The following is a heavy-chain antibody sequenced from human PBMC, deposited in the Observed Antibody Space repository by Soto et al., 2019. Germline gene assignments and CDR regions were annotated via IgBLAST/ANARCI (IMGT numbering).Heavy chain of an antibody. J-gene: IGHJ4*02. V-gene: IGHV3-30-3*01. CDR3: ARDSTGYSYGLVDY. Sequence: QVQLVESGGGVVQPGRSPRLSCAASGFTFSSYAMHWVRQAPGKGLEWVAVISYDGSNKYYADSVKGRFTISRDNSKNTLYLQMNSLRAEDTAVYYCARDSTGYSYGLVDYWGQGTLVTVSS. CDR1: GFTFSSYA. CDR2: ISYDGSNK. D-gene: IGHD5-18*01.